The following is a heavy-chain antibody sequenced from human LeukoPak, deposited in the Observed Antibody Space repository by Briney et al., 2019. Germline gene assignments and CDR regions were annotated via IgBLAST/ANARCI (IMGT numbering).Heavy chain of an antibody. J-gene: IGHJ4*02. Sequence: GGSLRLSCAASGFTFTSYSMNWVRQAPGKGLEWVSTISGGGGSTYYADSVKGRFTISRDNSKDTLCLQVNSLRAEDTAVYYCAKGGKWDVTPFDYWGQGTLVTVSS. V-gene: IGHV3-23*01. CDR2: ISGGGGST. CDR3: AKGGKWDVTPFDY. D-gene: IGHD1-26*01. CDR1: GFTFTSYS.